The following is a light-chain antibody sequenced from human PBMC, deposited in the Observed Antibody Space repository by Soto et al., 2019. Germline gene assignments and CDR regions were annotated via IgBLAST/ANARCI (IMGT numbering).Light chain of an antibody. V-gene: IGKV3-11*01. J-gene: IGKJ1*01. Sequence: EIVLTQSPATLSLSPGQRATLSCRASQSVSGDLAWFQQKPGQAPRLLIYDTYNRATGLPARLSGSGSGTDFTLTISSLEPEDFAVYYCQQRNTWPWTFGQGTKVEIK. CDR3: QQRNTWPWT. CDR1: QSVSGD. CDR2: DTY.